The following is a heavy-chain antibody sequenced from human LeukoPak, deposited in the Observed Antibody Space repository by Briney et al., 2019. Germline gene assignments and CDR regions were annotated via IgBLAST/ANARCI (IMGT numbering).Heavy chain of an antibody. J-gene: IGHJ3*02. CDR2: INHSGST. V-gene: IGHV4-30-2*01. CDR1: GGSISSGGYY. D-gene: IGHD6-13*01. Sequence: SETLSLTCTVSGGSISSGGYYWSWIRQPPGKGLEWIGYINHSGSTNYNPSLKSRVTISVDTSKNQFSLKLSSVTAADTAVYYCARGDSSSPGDIWGQGTMVTVSS. CDR3: ARGDSSSPGDI.